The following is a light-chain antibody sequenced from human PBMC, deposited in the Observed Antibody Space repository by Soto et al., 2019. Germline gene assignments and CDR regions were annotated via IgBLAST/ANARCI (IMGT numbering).Light chain of an antibody. CDR2: DAS. CDR3: QQFYSYSPAWT. CDR1: QSISNY. V-gene: IGKV1-5*01. Sequence: DIQMTQSPSTLSASVGDRVTITCRASQSISNYLAWYQQKPGQAPKLLIYDASNLPSGGPSRFSGSGSGTEFTLTINCLQADDFATYYCQQFYSYSPAWTFGQGTKVEIK. J-gene: IGKJ1*01.